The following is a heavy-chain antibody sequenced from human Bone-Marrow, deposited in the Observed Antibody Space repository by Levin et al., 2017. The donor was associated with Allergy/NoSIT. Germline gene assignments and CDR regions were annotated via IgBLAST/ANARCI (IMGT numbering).Heavy chain of an antibody. J-gene: IGHJ5*02. CDR2: IKTKTYRETT. D-gene: IGHD2-21*02. Sequence: HPGGSLRLSCSTSGFTFAEYAVSWFRQAPGKGLDWVGLIKTKTYRETTLYAASVKGRFSISRDDSKSLAYLHLNSLKTEDTGVYFCSKVAYCGGDCYWFDPWGPGTLVTVSS. CDR1: GFTFAEYA. CDR3: SKVAYCGGDCYWFDP. V-gene: IGHV3-49*03.